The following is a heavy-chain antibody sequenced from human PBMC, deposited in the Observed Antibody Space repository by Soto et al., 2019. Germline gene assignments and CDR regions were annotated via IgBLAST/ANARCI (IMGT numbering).Heavy chain of an antibody. D-gene: IGHD3-3*02. Sequence: PGGSVRLSCAASGFTFSSFGMHWVRQAPGKGLEWVAVISYDGTEEKYADSVKGRATVSRDNSKNTVYLQMNRLRGDDSAIYYCAKGRFDVVTISPFDHWGQGTLVTVSS. CDR1: GFTFSSFG. CDR2: ISYDGTEE. CDR3: AKGRFDVVTISPFDH. V-gene: IGHV3-30*18. J-gene: IGHJ4*01.